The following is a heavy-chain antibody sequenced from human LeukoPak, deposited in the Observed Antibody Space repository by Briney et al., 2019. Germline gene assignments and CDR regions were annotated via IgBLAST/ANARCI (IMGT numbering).Heavy chain of an antibody. CDR3: ARHSPADIVVVPAAIARGYMDV. CDR2: IYTSGST. D-gene: IGHD2-2*01. V-gene: IGHV4-4*09. J-gene: IGHJ6*03. CDR1: GGSISGYY. Sequence: SETLSLTCTVSGGSISGYYWSWIRQPPGKGLEWIGYIYTSGSTNYNPSLKSRVTISVDTSKNQFSLKLSSVTAADTAVYYCARHSPADIVVVPAAIARGYMDVWGKGTTVTVSS.